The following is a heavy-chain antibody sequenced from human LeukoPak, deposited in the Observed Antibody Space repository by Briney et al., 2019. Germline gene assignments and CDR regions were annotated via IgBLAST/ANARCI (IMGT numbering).Heavy chain of an antibody. V-gene: IGHV4-4*07. D-gene: IGHD4-17*01. Sequence: SETLSLTCTVSGGSISSYYWSWIRQPAGKGLEWIGRIYTSGSTNYNPSLKSRVTMSVDTSKNQFSLKLSSVTAADAAVYYCARDPTYGDYGGGFDYWGQGTLVTVSS. J-gene: IGHJ4*02. CDR3: ARDPTYGDYGGGFDY. CDR2: IYTSGST. CDR1: GGSISSYY.